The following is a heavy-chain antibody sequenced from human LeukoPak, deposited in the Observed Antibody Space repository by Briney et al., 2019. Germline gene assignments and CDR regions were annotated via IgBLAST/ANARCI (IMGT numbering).Heavy chain of an antibody. D-gene: IGHD6-13*01. Sequence: GGSLRLSCAASGFTFSNARMSWVRQAPGKGLEWVGRIKSKTDGGTTDYAAPVKGRFTISRDDSKNTLYLQMNSLKTEDTAVYYCTTMPGGSSWYVFRDYWGQGTLVTVSS. CDR1: GFTFSNAR. V-gene: IGHV3-15*01. CDR3: TTMPGGSSWYVFRDY. CDR2: IKSKTDGGTT. J-gene: IGHJ4*02.